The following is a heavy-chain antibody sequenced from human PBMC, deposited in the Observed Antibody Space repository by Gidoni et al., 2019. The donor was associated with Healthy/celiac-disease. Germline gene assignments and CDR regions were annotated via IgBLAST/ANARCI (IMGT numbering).Heavy chain of an antibody. CDR2: ISGSGGNT. V-gene: IGHV3-23*01. CDR1: GFTFSSYA. Sequence: EVQLLESGGGLVQPGGSLRLSCAASGFTFSSYAMSWVRQAPGKGLEWVSAISGSGGNTYSADSVKGRFTVSRDNSKNTLYLQMNTLRAEDTAIYYCAKAMGRYQLVYYFDYWGQGTLATVSS. D-gene: IGHD2-2*01. CDR3: AKAMGRYQLVYYFDY. J-gene: IGHJ4*02.